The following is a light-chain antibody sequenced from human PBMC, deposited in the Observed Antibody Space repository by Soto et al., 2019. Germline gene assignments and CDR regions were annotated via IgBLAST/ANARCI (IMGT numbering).Light chain of an antibody. V-gene: IGLV1-40*01. CDR1: SSNIGAGYD. Sequence: QSVLTQPPSVSGAPGQRVTISCTGSSSNIGAGYDVHWYQQLPGTAPKLLIYENNSRPPGVPDRVSGSKSGTSASLAITGLQPEDEADYYCCSYAGSYLFGGGTKLTVL. CDR2: ENN. CDR3: CSYAGSYL. J-gene: IGLJ2*01.